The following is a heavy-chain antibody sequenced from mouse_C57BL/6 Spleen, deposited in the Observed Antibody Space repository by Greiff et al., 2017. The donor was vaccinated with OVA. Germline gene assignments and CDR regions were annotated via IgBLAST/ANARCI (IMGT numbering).Heavy chain of an antibody. V-gene: IGHV1-54*01. J-gene: IGHJ2*01. CDR3: ARSAPFDY. D-gene: IGHD6-1*01. CDR1: GYAFTNYL. Sequence: QVQLQQSGAELVRPGTSVKVSCKASGYAFTNYLIEWVKQRPGQGLEWIGVINPGSGGTNYNEKFKGKATLTADKSSSTAYMQLSSRTSEDAAVCFCARSAPFDYWGQGTTLTVSS. CDR2: INPGSGGT.